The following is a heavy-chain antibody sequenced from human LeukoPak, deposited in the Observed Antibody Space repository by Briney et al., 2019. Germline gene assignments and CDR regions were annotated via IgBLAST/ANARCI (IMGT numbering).Heavy chain of an antibody. Sequence: GGSLRLSCAASGFTFSSYSRNWVRQAPGKGLEWVSCISSSSSYIYNEDSVKERFTISRDNAKNSLYLQMNSLRAEDTAVYYCARGQWFHDAFDIWGQGTMVTVSS. CDR3: ARGQWFHDAFDI. V-gene: IGHV3-21*01. D-gene: IGHD3-22*01. J-gene: IGHJ3*02. CDR2: ISSSSSYI. CDR1: GFTFSSYS.